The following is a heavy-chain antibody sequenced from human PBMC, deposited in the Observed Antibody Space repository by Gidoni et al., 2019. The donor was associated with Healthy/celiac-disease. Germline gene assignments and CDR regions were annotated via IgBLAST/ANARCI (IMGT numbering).Heavy chain of an antibody. J-gene: IGHJ4*02. D-gene: IGHD3-10*01. Sequence: EVQLLESGGGLVQPGGSLRLSCAASGFTFSSYAMSWVRQAPGKGLEWVSAISGSGGRTYYADSVKGRFTISRDNSKNTLYLQMNSRRAEDTAVYYCAKVVVRGEGTDYWGQGTLVTVSS. V-gene: IGHV3-23*01. CDR2: ISGSGGRT. CDR3: AKVVVRGEGTDY. CDR1: GFTFSSYA.